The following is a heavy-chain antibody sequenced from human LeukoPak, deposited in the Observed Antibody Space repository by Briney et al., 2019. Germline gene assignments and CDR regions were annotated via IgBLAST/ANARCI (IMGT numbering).Heavy chain of an antibody. CDR2: VNSDGSST. CDR1: GFTFSSYW. V-gene: IGHV3-74*01. J-gene: IGHJ4*02. Sequence: QPGGSLRLSCAASGFTFSSYWMHWVRQAPGKGLVWVSRVNSDGSSTSYADSVKGRFTISRDNAKNTLYLQMSSLRAEDTAVYYCAREEDCSGGSCYEPSLGYWGQGTLVTVSP. CDR3: AREEDCSGGSCYEPSLGY. D-gene: IGHD2-15*01.